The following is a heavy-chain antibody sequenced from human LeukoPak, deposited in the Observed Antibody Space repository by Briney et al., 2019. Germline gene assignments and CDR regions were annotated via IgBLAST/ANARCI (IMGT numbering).Heavy chain of an antibody. CDR1: GGSFSGYY. CDR3: ARTTVTKFDAFDY. CDR2: INHSGST. J-gene: IGHJ4*02. V-gene: IGHV4-34*01. Sequence: SETLSLTCAVYGGSFSGYYWSWIRQPPGRGLEWIGEINHSGSTNYNPSLKSRFTISVDTSKNQFSLKLSSVTAADTAVYYCARTTVTKFDAFDYWGQGTLVTVSS. D-gene: IGHD4-17*01.